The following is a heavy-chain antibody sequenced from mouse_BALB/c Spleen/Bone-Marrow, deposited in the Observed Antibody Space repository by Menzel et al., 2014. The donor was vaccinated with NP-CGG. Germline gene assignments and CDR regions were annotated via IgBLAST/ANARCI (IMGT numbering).Heavy chain of an antibody. CDR1: GYSFTTYW. V-gene: IGHV1-61*01. CDR2: IHPSDSET. D-gene: IGHD2-2*01. Sequence: QVQLQQSGAELVRPGASVKLSCKTSGYSFTTYWMNWVKQRPGQGLEWIGMIHPSDSETKLNQKFEDKATLTVDKSSNTAYMQLNSPTSEDAAVYYCTRGDGYGGFAYWGQGTLVTVSA. J-gene: IGHJ3*01. CDR3: TRGDGYGGFAY.